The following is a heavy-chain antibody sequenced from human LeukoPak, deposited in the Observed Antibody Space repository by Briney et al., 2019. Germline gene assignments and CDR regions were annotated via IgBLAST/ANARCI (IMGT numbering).Heavy chain of an antibody. Sequence: GESLKISCKGSGYRFTSYWIGWVRQMPGKGLEWMGIIYPGDSDTRYSPSFQGQVTISADKSISTAYLQWSSLKASDTAMYYCARHAYDSSGYYLHLDYWGQGTLVTVSS. V-gene: IGHV5-51*01. CDR1: GYRFTSYW. CDR3: ARHAYDSSGYYLHLDY. CDR2: IYPGDSDT. D-gene: IGHD3-22*01. J-gene: IGHJ4*02.